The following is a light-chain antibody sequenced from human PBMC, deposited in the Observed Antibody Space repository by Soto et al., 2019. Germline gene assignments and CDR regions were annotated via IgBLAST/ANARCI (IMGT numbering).Light chain of an antibody. V-gene: IGLV2-14*01. CDR2: DVS. J-gene: IGLJ1*01. Sequence: QSVLTQPASVSGSPGQSLTISCTGTSSDVGGSNYVSWYQQHPGKAPKLIIYDVSNRPSGVSDRFSGSKSGNTASLTISGLQAEDEADYYCSSYTSSITLRYVFGAGTKVTVL. CDR3: SSYTSSITLRYV. CDR1: SSDVGGSNY.